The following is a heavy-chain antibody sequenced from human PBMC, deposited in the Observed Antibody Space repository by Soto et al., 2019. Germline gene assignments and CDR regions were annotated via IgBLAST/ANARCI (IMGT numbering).Heavy chain of an antibody. J-gene: IGHJ4*02. CDR2: IKQDGSEK. D-gene: IGHD6-13*01. V-gene: IGHV3-7*01. Sequence: GGSLRLSCGASGFTFSSYWMSWVRQAPGKGLEWVANIKQDGSEKYYVDSVKGRFTISRDNAKNSLYLQMNSLRAEDTAVYYCARLGSSWDQAFDYWCQGTQVTVSS. CDR3: ARLGSSWDQAFDY. CDR1: GFTFSSYW.